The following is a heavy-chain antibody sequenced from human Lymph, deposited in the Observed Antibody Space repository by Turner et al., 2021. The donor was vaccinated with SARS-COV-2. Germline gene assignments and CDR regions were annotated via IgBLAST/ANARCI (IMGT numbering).Heavy chain of an antibody. Sequence: QLQLQESGPGLVKPSETLSLTCTVSGGSISSSTYYWGWIRQPPGKGLEWNGSIYYSGRTYQNPSLKSRVTISVDPSKNQISLKLSSVTAADTAVYYCARQRLTRYGMDVRGQGTTVTVSS. CDR1: GGSISSSTYY. CDR2: IYYSGRT. J-gene: IGHJ6*02. CDR3: ARQRLTRYGMDV. D-gene: IGHD2-21*02. V-gene: IGHV4-39*01.